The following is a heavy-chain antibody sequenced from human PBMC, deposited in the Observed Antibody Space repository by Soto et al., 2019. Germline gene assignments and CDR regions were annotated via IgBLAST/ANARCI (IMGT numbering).Heavy chain of an antibody. CDR3: ARGRSAHYYGHGWGWFDP. J-gene: IGHJ5*02. Sequence: EVQLVESGGGLVQPGGSLRLSCAASGFTFSSYWMSWVRQAPGKGLEWVANIKQDGSEKYYVDSVKGRFTISRDNAKNSLYLQMNSLRAEDTAVYYCARGRSAHYYGHGWGWFDPWGQGTLVTVSS. D-gene: IGHD3-10*01. V-gene: IGHV3-7*03. CDR2: IKQDGSEK. CDR1: GFTFSSYW.